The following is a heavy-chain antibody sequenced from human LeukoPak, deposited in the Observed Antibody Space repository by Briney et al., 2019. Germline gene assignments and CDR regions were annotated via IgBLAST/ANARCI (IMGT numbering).Heavy chain of an antibody. V-gene: IGHV4-61*02. CDR1: GGSISSGSYY. D-gene: IGHD2-2*01. CDR2: IYTSGST. CDR3: ARVPTRVNWFDP. J-gene: IGHJ5*02. Sequence: SETLSLTCTVSGGSISSGSYYWSWIRQPAGKGLEWIGRIYTSGSTNYNPSLKSRVTISVDTSKNQFSLKLSSVTAADTAVYYCARVPTRVNWFDPWGQGTLVTVSS.